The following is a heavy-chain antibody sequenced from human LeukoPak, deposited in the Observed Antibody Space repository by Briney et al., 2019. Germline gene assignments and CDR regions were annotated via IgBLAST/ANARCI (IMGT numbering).Heavy chain of an antibody. V-gene: IGHV3-23*01. CDR1: GFSFSSYA. CDR2: ISGGGGYT. Sequence: PGGSLRLSCAASGFSFSSYAMNWVRQAPGKGLEWVSTISGGGGYTYYADSVKGRFTISRGNSKNTLYLQMNSLRAEDTAVYYCANDPSLDYYDSSGRMTWGQGTLVTVSS. CDR3: ANDPSLDYYDSSGRMT. J-gene: IGHJ5*02. D-gene: IGHD3-22*01.